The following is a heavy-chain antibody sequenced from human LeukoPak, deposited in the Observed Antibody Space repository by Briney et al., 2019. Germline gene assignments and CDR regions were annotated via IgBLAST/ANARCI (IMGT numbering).Heavy chain of an antibody. CDR3: ARGWGLFDY. J-gene: IGHJ4*02. Sequence: SETLSLTCPVYGGSFSGYYWSWIRQPPGKGLEWIGEINHSGSTNYNPSLKSRVTISVDTSKNQFSLKLSSVTAADTAVYYCARGWGLFDYWGQGTLVTVSS. CDR2: INHSGST. D-gene: IGHD7-27*01. CDR1: GGSFSGYY. V-gene: IGHV4-34*01.